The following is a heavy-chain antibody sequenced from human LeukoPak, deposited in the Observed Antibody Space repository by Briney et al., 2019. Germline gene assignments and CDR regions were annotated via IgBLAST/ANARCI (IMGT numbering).Heavy chain of an antibody. CDR1: GGSISSYY. D-gene: IGHD3-22*01. J-gene: IGHJ3*02. CDR3: ARRTYYYDSSGYSDAFDI. V-gene: IGHV4-59*01. Sequence: PSETLSLTCTVSGGSISSYYWSWIRQPPGKGLEWIGYIYYSGSTNYNPSLKSRVTISVDTSKNQFSLKLSSVTAADTAVYYCARRTYYYDSSGYSDAFDIWGQGTMVTVSS. CDR2: IYYSGST.